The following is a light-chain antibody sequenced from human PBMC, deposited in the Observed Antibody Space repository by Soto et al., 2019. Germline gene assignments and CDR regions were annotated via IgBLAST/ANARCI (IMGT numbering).Light chain of an antibody. J-gene: IGKJ5*01. Sequence: EIVMTQSPATLSVAPGERGTLSFRASQSVSSYLAWYQQKPGQAPRLLIYDASNRATGIPARFSGSGSGTDFTLTISSLEPEDFAVYYCQQRSNWITFGQGTRLE. V-gene: IGKV3-11*01. CDR1: QSVSSY. CDR2: DAS. CDR3: QQRSNWIT.